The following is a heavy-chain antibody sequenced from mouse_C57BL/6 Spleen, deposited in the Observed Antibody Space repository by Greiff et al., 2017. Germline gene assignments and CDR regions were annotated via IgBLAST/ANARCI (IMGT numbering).Heavy chain of an antibody. CDR1: GYSITSGYY. D-gene: IGHD1-1*01. J-gene: IGHJ4*01. CDR3: ARDPAYGNYYAMDY. CDR2: ISYDGSN. V-gene: IGHV3-6*01. Sequence: EVQLVESGPGLVKPSQSLSLTCSVTGYSITSGYYWNWIRQFPGNKLEWMGYISYDGSNNYNPSLKNRISITRDTSKNQFFLKLNSVTTEDTATYYCARDPAYGNYYAMDYWGQGTSVTVSS.